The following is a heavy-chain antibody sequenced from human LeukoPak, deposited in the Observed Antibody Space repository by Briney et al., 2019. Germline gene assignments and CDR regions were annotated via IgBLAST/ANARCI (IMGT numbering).Heavy chain of an antibody. V-gene: IGHV3-23*01. CDR3: AKDGLDYYDSSGYARY. J-gene: IGHJ4*02. Sequence: GGSLRLSCAASGFTFSSYAMSWVRQAPGKGLEWVSAISGSGGSTYYADSVKGRFTISRDNSKNTLYLQMNSLRAEDTAVYYCAKDGLDYYDSSGYARYWGQGTLVTVSS. D-gene: IGHD3-22*01. CDR2: ISGSGGST. CDR1: GFTFSSYA.